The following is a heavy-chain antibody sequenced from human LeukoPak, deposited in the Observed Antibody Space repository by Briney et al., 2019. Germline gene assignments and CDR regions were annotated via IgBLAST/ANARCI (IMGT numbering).Heavy chain of an antibody. V-gene: IGHV1-8*01. Sequence: ASVKVSCTASGYTFTSYDINWVRQATGQGLEWMGWMNPNSGNTGYAQKFQGRVTMTRDTSINTAYMELSNLSSEDTAVYYCARGGGSYNWFDPWGQGTLVTVSS. D-gene: IGHD2-15*01. CDR1: GYTFTSYD. J-gene: IGHJ5*02. CDR2: MNPNSGNT. CDR3: ARGGGSYNWFDP.